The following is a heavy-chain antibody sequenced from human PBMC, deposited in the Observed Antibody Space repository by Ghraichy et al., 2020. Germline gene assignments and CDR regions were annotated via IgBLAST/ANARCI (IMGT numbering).Heavy chain of an antibody. J-gene: IGHJ4*02. V-gene: IGHV3-66*01. CDR1: GFTVSSNY. Sequence: LSLTCAASGFTVSSNYMSWVRQAPGKGLEWVSVIYSGGSTYYADSVKGRFTISRDNSKNTLYLQMNSLRAEDTAVYYCARGEGVYYYESSGPSLGDWGQGALVTVSS. CDR3: ARGEGVYYYESSGPSLGD. CDR2: IYSGGST. D-gene: IGHD3-22*01.